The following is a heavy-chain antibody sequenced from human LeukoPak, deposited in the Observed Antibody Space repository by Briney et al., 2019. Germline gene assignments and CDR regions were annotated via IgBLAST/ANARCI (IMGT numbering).Heavy chain of an antibody. CDR2: ISSSGSTI. CDR1: GVTFSDYY. J-gene: IGHJ4*02. D-gene: IGHD6-13*01. V-gene: IGHV3-11*01. Sequence: GGSLRLSCAASGVTFSDYYMSWIRQAPGKGLEWVSYISSSGSTIYYADSVKGRFTISRDNAKNSLYLQMNSLRAEDTAVYYCAREGIAAAGIRQFDYWGQGTLVTVSS. CDR3: AREGIAAAGIRQFDY.